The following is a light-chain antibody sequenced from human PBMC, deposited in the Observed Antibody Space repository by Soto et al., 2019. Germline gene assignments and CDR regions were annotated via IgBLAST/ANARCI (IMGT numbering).Light chain of an antibody. V-gene: IGKV3-20*01. CDR3: QQYGALPVT. Sequence: EVVLTQSPGTLSLSPGEGATLSCRASQSVRGSSLAWYQQKPGQAPRLLIYSVSSRATGIPDRFSGSGSGTDFTLTISRQEPEDFAVYYCQQYGALPVTFGPGITVDIK. CDR2: SVS. J-gene: IGKJ3*01. CDR1: QSVRGSS.